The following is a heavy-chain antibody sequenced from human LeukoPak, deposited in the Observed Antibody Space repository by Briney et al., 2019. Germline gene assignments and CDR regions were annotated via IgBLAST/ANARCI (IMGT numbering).Heavy chain of an antibody. CDR2: IRYDGSNK. Sequence: GGSLRLSCAASGFIFSSYGMHWVRQAPGKGLEGVSFIRYDGSNKYYADSVKGRFTISRDNSKNTLHLQMNSLRPEDTAVYYCAKGDSSGYYLTYYFDYWGQGTLVTVSS. V-gene: IGHV3-30*02. CDR3: AKGDSSGYYLTYYFDY. CDR1: GFIFSSYG. D-gene: IGHD3-22*01. J-gene: IGHJ4*02.